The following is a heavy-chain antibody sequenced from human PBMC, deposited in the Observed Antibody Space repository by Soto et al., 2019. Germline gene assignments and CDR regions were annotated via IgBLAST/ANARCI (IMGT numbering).Heavy chain of an antibody. CDR2: IYYSGST. J-gene: IGHJ3*02. D-gene: IGHD4-17*01. CDR3: ARLYGLDAFDI. CDR1: GGSISSYY. V-gene: IGHV4-59*08. Sequence: PSETLSLTCTVSGGSISSYYWSWIRQPPGKGLEWIGYIYYSGSTNYNPSLKSRVTISVDTSKNQFSLKLNSMTAADTAVYYCARLYGLDAFDIWGQGTMVTVSS.